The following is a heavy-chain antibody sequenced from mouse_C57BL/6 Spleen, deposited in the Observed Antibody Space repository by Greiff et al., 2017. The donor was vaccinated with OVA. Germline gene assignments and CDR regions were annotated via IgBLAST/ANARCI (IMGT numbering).Heavy chain of an antibody. D-gene: IGHD1-1*01. CDR3: ARENYGSSQGFDV. CDR2: IYPSDSET. J-gene: IGHJ1*03. Sequence: QVHVKQSGAELVRPGSSVKLSCKASGYTFTSYWMDWVKQRPGQGLEWIGNIYPSDSETHYNQKFKDKATLTVDKSSSTAYMQLSSLTSEDSAVYYCARENYGSSQGFDVWGTGTTVTVSS. V-gene: IGHV1-61*01. CDR1: GYTFTSYW.